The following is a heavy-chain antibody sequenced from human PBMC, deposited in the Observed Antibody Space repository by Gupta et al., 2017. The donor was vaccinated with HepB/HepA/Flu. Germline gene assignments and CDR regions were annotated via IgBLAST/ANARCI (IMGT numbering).Heavy chain of an antibody. CDR2: IDWDDDK. J-gene: IGHJ4*02. Sequence: QVTLRESGPALVKPTQTLTLTCTFSGFSLSSIGMCVMWIRQPPGKALEWLSRIDWDDDKYYNTSLKTRLTISKDTSKNHVVLTMTNMDPVDTATYYCVRVIRGNNGAYYNFDYWGQGALVTVSS. D-gene: IGHD1-26*01. CDR3: VRVIRGNNGAYYNFDY. CDR1: GFSLSSIGMC. V-gene: IGHV2-70*15.